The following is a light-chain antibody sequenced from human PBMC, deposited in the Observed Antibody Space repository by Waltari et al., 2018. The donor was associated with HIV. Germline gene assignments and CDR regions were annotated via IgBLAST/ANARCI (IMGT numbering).Light chain of an antibody. V-gene: IGLV1-47*01. J-gene: IGLJ1*01. CDR3: VAWDDSLSGFA. CDR2: RNA. Sequence: QSVLTQPPSASGTLGQRVTISCPGSTSNVGSKYVFWYPQVPGTAPKQLIYRNAQRRSGVPDRFAASKSGASASLSISGLRSEDEADYYCVAWDDSLSGFAFGTGTKVTVL. CDR1: TSNVGSKY.